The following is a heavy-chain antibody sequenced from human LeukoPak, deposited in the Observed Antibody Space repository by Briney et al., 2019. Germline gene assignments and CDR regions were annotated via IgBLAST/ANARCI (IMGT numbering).Heavy chain of an antibody. CDR2: ISGSGEFI. CDR1: GFTFNKYN. J-gene: IGHJ4*02. D-gene: IGHD3-9*01. V-gene: IGHV3-21*01. Sequence: PGGSLRLSCVASGFTFNKYNLNWVRQAPGKGLEWVSSISGSGEFIYYADSMKGRFTISRDNAKNSLYLQMNSLSPEDTALYYCARDSVSILTGLDYWGQGTQVTVSS. CDR3: ARDSVSILTGLDY.